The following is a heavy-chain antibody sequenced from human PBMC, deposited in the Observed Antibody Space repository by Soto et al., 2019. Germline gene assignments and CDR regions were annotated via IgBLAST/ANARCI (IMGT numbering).Heavy chain of an antibody. Sequence: PGGSLRLSCTASGFTFGDYAMSWFRQAPGKGLEWVGFIRSKAYGGTTEYAASVKGRFTISRDDSKSIAYLQMNSLKTEDTAVYYCTRDGMATLYYFDYWGQGTLVTVSS. V-gene: IGHV3-49*03. J-gene: IGHJ4*02. D-gene: IGHD5-12*01. CDR1: GFTFGDYA. CDR2: IRSKAYGGTT. CDR3: TRDGMATLYYFDY.